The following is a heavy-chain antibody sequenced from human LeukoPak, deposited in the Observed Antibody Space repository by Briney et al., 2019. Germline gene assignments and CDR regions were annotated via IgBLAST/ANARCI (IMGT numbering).Heavy chain of an antibody. D-gene: IGHD6-13*01. J-gene: IGHJ4*02. V-gene: IGHV1-18*01. CDR2: ISAYNGNT. CDR1: GYTFTSYG. CDR3: ARDEYSRPIAAASPLGY. Sequence: GASVKVSCKASGYTFTSYGISWVRQAPGQGLEWMGWISAYNGNTNYAQKLQGRVTMTTDTSTSTAYMELRSLRSDDTAVYYCARDEYSRPIAAASPLGYWGQGTLVTVSS.